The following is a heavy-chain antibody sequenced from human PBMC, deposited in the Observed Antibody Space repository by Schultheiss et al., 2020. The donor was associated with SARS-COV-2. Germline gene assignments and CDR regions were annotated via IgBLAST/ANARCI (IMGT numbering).Heavy chain of an antibody. D-gene: IGHD5-18*01. V-gene: IGHV3-64D*06. J-gene: IGHJ4*02. CDR1: GLTFSTSA. Sequence: GGPLRLSCSASGLTFSTSAMHWVRQAPGKGLEYVSGISINGGFTFHADSVKGRFTISRDNSKNTLYLQMSSLRDEDTAVYYCVSGRFSYGFDYWGQGTLVTVSS. CDR3: VSGRFSYGFDY. CDR2: ISINGGFT.